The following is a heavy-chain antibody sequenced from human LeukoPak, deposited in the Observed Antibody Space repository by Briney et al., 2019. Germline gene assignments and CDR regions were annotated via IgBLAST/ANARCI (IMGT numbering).Heavy chain of an antibody. J-gene: IGHJ4*02. D-gene: IGHD3-22*01. CDR1: GGSISSSSYY. CDR3: ALGLLLDY. V-gene: IGHV4-39*01. Sequence: PSGTLSLTCTVSGGSISSSSYYWGWIRQPPGKGLEWIGSIYYSGSTYYNPSLKRRVTISVDTSKNQFSLKLSSVTAADTAVYYCALGLLLDYWGQGTLVTVSS. CDR2: IYYSGST.